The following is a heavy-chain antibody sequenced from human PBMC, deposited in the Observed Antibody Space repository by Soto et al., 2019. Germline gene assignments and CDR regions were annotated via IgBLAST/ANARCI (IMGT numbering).Heavy chain of an antibody. V-gene: IGHV4-4*07. Sequence: SETLSLTCSVSGGSISSYYWSWIRQPAGKGLEWIGRIYTSGSTNYNPSLKSRVTMSVDTSKNQFSLKLSSVTAADTAVYYCARDRGYYDSSGYYHRVGYYYYGMDVWGQGTTVTVSS. CDR3: ARDRGYYDSSGYYHRVGYYYYGMDV. J-gene: IGHJ6*02. CDR1: GGSISSYY. CDR2: IYTSGST. D-gene: IGHD3-22*01.